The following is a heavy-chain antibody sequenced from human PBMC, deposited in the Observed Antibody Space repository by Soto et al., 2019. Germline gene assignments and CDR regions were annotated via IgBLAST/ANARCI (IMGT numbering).Heavy chain of an antibody. CDR3: AGGEGITIFGVVHNWFDP. J-gene: IGHJ5*02. V-gene: IGHV1-2*02. Sequence: ASVKVSCKASGYTFTGYYMHWVRQAPGQGLEWMGWINPNSGGTNYAQKFQGRVTMTRDTSISTAYMELSRLRSDDTAVYYCAGGEGITIFGVVHNWFDPWGQGTLVTVSS. CDR1: GYTFTGYY. CDR2: INPNSGGT. D-gene: IGHD3-3*01.